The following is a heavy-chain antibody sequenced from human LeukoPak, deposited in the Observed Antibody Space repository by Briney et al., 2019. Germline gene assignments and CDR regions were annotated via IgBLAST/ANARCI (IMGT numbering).Heavy chain of an antibody. D-gene: IGHD2-15*01. CDR1: GFTFRNNW. V-gene: IGHV3-7*01. CDR2: IKQDGSDK. J-gene: IGHJ4*02. CDR3: ARQRPGGVDY. Sequence: GGSLRLSCAASGFTFRNNWMSWVRQAPGKGLEWVANIKQDGSDKNYVDSVKGRFTISRDNAKNSLSLQMNSLRVDDTAVYYCARQRPGGVDYWGQGTLVTVSS.